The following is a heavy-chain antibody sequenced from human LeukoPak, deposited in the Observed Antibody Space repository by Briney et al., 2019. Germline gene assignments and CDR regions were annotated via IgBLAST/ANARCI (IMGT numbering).Heavy chain of an antibody. J-gene: IGHJ3*02. CDR2: VYPGDSAT. CDR1: GYDFTSDS. CDR3: ERPLVNDYDGAGAFDM. V-gene: IGHV5-51*01. Sequence: ESLKISCKGTGYDFTSDSSVWVRQTPGKGLEWVGSVYPGDSATRYSPSLHGQVTVSADKSLSTAYLQWSSLRASHTAIYYCERPLVNDYDGAGAFDMGGQGTVVTVSS. D-gene: IGHD4-17*01.